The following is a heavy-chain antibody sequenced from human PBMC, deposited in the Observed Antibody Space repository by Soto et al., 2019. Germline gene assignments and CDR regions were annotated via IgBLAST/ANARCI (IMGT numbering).Heavy chain of an antibody. D-gene: IGHD3-3*01. Sequence: ASVKVSCKASGYTLTGYYMHWVRQAPGQGLEWMGWINPNSGGRNYAQKFQGRVTMTRDTSISTAYMELSRLRSDDTAVYYCARDLVDFWSGSRQIYYYYGMDVWGQGTTVTVSS. J-gene: IGHJ6*02. CDR1: GYTLTGYY. CDR3: ARDLVDFWSGSRQIYYYYGMDV. CDR2: INPNSGGR. V-gene: IGHV1-2*02.